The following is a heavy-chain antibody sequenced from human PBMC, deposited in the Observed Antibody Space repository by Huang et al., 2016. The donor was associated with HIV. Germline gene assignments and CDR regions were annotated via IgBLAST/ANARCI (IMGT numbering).Heavy chain of an antibody. V-gene: IGHV3-21*01. CDR2: ISSSSNYI. CDR1: GFTFSSYS. Sequence: EVQLVESGGGLVKPGGSLRLSCAASGFTFSSYSMNWVRQAPGKGLEWVTSISSSSNYIYYADSVKGRFTISRDNAKNSLYLQMNSLRAEDTAVYYCARAMIRGNYGMDVWGQGTTVTVSS. J-gene: IGHJ6*02. D-gene: IGHD3-10*01. CDR3: ARAMIRGNYGMDV.